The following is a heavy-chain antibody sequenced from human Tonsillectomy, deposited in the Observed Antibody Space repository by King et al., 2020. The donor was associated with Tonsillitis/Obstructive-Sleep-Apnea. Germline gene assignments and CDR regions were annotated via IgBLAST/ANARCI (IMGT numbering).Heavy chain of an antibody. D-gene: IGHD2-2*02. CDR3: AKGYCSSTSCYNGGLDY. J-gene: IGHJ4*02. V-gene: IGHV3-43*02. CDR2: ISGDGGST. Sequence: VQLVESGGGVAQPGGSLRLSCAASGFTFDDYAMHWVRQAPGKGLEWVSLISGDGGSTYYADSVKGRFTISRDNSKNSLYLQMNSLRTEDTALYYCAKGYCSSTSCYNGGLDYWGQGTLVTVSS. CDR1: GFTFDDYA.